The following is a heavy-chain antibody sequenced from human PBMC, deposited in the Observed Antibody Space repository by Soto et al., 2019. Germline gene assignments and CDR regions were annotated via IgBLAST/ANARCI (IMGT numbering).Heavy chain of an antibody. V-gene: IGHV4-59*01. J-gene: IGHJ4*02. D-gene: IGHD2-21*01. Sequence: SETLSLTCTVSGGSISSYYWSWIRQPPGKGLEWIGYIYYSGSTNYNPSLKSRVTISVDTSKNQFSLKLSSVTAAATAVYYCARESRWAYCGGECYYFDYWGQGTLVTVSS. CDR3: ARESRWAYCGGECYYFDY. CDR2: IYYSGST. CDR1: GGSISSYY.